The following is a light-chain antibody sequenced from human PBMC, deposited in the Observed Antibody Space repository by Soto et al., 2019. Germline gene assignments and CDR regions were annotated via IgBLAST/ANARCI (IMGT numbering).Light chain of an antibody. V-gene: IGLV2-11*01. Sequence: QSVLTQPRSVSGSPGQSVTISCTGTSSDVRTYNYVSWYQQHSGKAPKLMIYDVSKRPSGVPDRFSGSKSGNTASLTISGLQAEDEADYYCCAYVGSYIVLFGGGTKVTVL. J-gene: IGLJ2*01. CDR2: DVS. CDR1: SSDVRTYNY. CDR3: CAYVGSYIVL.